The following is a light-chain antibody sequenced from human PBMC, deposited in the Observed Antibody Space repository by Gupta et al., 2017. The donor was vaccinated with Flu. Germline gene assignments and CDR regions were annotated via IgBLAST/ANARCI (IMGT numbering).Light chain of an antibody. CDR2: DAS. V-gene: IGKV3-11*01. J-gene: IGKJ3*01. CDR3: QQRSNWPPDT. CDR1: QSVSSY. Sequence: IVLTQSPATLSLSPGERATLSCRASQSVSSYLAWYQQKPGQAPRLLIYDASNRATGIPARFSGSGSGTDFTLTISSLEPEDFAVYYCQQRSNWPPDTFGHGTKVDIK.